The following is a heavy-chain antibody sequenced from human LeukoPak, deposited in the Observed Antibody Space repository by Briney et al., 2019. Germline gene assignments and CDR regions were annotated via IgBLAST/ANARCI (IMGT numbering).Heavy chain of an antibody. D-gene: IGHD3-10*01. CDR1: GGSISSSSYY. Sequence: PSETLSLTCTVSGGSISSSSYYWGWIRQPPGKGLEWIGSIYYSGSTYYNPSLKSRVTISVDTSKNQFSLKLSSVTAADTAVYYCARVPRDYYGSGSYYGNDYYYYYMDVWGKGTTVTISS. CDR2: IYYSGST. J-gene: IGHJ6*03. CDR3: ARVPRDYYGSGSYYGNDYYYYYMDV. V-gene: IGHV4-39*07.